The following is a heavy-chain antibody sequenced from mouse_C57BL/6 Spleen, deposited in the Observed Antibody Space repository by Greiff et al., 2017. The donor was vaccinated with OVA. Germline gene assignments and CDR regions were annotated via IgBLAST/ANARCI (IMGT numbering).Heavy chain of an antibody. J-gene: IGHJ3*01. CDR3: TRVAYYDGYSLFAY. V-gene: IGHV5-9-1*02. CDR1: GFTFSSYA. D-gene: IGHD2-3*01. CDR2: ISSGGDYI. Sequence: EVQLVESGEGLVKPGGSLKLSCAASGFTFSSYAMSWVRQTPEKRLEWVAYISSGGDYIYYADTVKGRFTISRDNARNTLYLQMSSLKSEDTAMYYCTRVAYYDGYSLFAYWGQGTLVTVSA.